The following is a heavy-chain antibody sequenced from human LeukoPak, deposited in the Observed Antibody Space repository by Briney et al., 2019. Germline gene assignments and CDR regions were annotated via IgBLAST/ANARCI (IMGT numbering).Heavy chain of an antibody. D-gene: IGHD3-10*01. J-gene: IGHJ6*03. V-gene: IGHV1-8*01. CDR2: MNPNSGNT. CDR3: ARAVRGVIIKNYYYYYMDV. Sequence: GASVKVSCKASGYTFTSYDINWVRQATGQGIEWMGWMNPNSGNTGYAQKFHGRVTMTRNTAIRTAYMELSSLRSEDTAVYYCARAVRGVIIKNYYYYYMDVWGKGTTVTVSS. CDR1: GYTFTSYD.